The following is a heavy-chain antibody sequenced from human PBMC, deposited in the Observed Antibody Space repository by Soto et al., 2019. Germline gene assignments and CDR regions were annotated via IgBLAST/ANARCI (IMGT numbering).Heavy chain of an antibody. J-gene: IGHJ4*02. CDR3: ASGSYGDYSD. D-gene: IGHD4-17*01. V-gene: IGHV3-21*01. CDR1: GFTFSSST. CDR2: ISIDSVWI. Sequence: PGGSLRLSCAASGFTFSSSTMNWVRQAPGKGLEWVSSISIDSVWIYYAASVKGRFTISRDNAKNSLFLQMSSLRAEDTAVYYCASGSYGDYSDWGQGTLVTVSS.